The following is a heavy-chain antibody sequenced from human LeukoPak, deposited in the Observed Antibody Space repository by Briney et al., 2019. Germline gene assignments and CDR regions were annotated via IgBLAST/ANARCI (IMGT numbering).Heavy chain of an antibody. CDR1: GYTFTSFY. V-gene: IGHV1-46*01. D-gene: IGHD2-21*01. J-gene: IGHJ4*02. Sequence: APVKVSCKASGYTFTSFYMHWVRQAPGQGLEWMGLINPSGGSTTYAQKFQGRVTMTRDMSTSTVYMELSSLRSEDTAVYYCARGLHISVRAPPDFWGQGTLVTVSS. CDR3: ARGLHISVRAPPDF. CDR2: INPSGGST.